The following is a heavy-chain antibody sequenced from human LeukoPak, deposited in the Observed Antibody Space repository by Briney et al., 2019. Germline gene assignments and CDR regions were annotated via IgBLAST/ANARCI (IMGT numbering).Heavy chain of an antibody. J-gene: IGHJ6*03. CDR2: INWNGGST. Sequence: GGSLGLSCAASGFTFDDYGMSWVRQAPGKGLEWVSGINWNGGSTGYADSVKGRFTISRDNAKNSLYLQMNSLIAEDTALYYCARGNYGDGGPIYYYYYYYMDVWGKGTTVTVSS. CDR3: ARGNYGDGGPIYYYYYYYMDV. V-gene: IGHV3-20*04. CDR1: GFTFDDYG. D-gene: IGHD4-17*01.